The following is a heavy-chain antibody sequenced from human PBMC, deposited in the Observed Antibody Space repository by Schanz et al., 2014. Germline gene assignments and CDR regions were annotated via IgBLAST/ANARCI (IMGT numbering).Heavy chain of an antibody. CDR3: AKDAPYPFDL. V-gene: IGHV3-23*01. CDR1: GFTFSSYA. J-gene: IGHJ2*01. CDR2: ISSGGNP. Sequence: EVHLLDSGGGLVQPGGSLRLSCAASGFTFSSYAMSWVRQAPGKGLEWVSSISSGGNPYYANSVKGRFGISRDNSKNTLYLQMNSLRAEDTAIYYCAKDAPYPFDLWGRGTLITVSS.